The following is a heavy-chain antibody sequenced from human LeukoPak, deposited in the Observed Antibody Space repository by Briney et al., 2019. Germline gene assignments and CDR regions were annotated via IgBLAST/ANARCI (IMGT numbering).Heavy chain of an antibody. CDR2: MNPNRGNT. CDR1: GYTFTSYD. V-gene: IGHV1-8*01. J-gene: IGHJ4*02. CDR3: AREFGSGSHTDY. D-gene: IGHD3-10*01. Sequence: ASVKVSCKASGYTFTSYDINWVRQATGQGLEWMGWMNPNRGNTGYAQKFQGRVTMTRNTSISTAYMELSSLRSEDTAVYYCAREFGSGSHTDYWGQGTLVTVSS.